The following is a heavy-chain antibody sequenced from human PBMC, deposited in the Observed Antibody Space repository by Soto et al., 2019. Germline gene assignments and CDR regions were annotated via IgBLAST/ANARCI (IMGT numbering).Heavy chain of an antibody. V-gene: IGHV2-5*01. Sequence: QITLKESGPTLVKPTQTLTLTCAFSGSSLSTNGAGLAWIRQPPGKALEWLSLILWNDDRRYSPSLKSRLTIVKDTAKNQVVLTMTDMDPVDTATYYCAHRPSTAPGYFDYWGQGTLVTVSS. CDR1: GSSLSTNGAG. J-gene: IGHJ4*02. D-gene: IGHD2-15*01. CDR2: ILWNDDR. CDR3: AHRPSTAPGYFDY.